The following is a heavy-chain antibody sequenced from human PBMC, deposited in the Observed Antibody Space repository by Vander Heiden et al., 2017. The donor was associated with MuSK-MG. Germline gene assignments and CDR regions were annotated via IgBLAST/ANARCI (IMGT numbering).Heavy chain of an antibody. J-gene: IGHJ4*02. CDR1: GYSCTSYW. CDR2: IYPGDSDI. D-gene: IGHD5-12*01. V-gene: IGHV5-51*03. Sequence: EGQRVQSGAEVKKPGESRKISCKGSGYSCTSYWIGWVSQMPGKGLEWLGIIYPGDSDIRYIPSFQGQVTISADKSISTAYLQWSSLKASDTAMYYGASSGYSGDLGTGDYWGQGTLFTVSS. CDR3: ASSGYSGDLGTGDY.